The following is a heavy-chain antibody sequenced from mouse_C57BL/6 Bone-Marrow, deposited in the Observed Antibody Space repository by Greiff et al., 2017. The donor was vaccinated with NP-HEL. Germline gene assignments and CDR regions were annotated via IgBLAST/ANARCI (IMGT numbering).Heavy chain of an antibody. V-gene: IGHV14-2*01. CDR1: GFNIKDYY. CDR2: IDPEDGET. D-gene: IGHD1-1*01. J-gene: IGHJ3*01. CDR3: ARMGYGSSSFAY. Sequence: VQLQQSGAELVKPGASVKLSCTASGFNIKDYYMHWVKQRTEQGLEWIGRIDPEDGETTYAPKFQGKATITADTSSNTAYLQLSSLTSEDTAVYYCARMGYGSSSFAYWGQGTLVTVSA.